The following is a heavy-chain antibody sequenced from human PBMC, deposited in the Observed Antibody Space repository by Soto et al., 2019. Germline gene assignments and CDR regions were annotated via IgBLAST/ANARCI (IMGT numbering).Heavy chain of an antibody. CDR3: ARGGLLPDY. Sequence: QLQLQESGSGLVKPSQTLSLTCAVSGGSISSGGYSWSLIRQPPGKGLEWLGYISHSGSTYYNPSLKSQVTRSVDMSKNQFSLKLSSVTAADTAVYYCARGGLLPDYWGQGTLVTVSS. V-gene: IGHV4-30-2*01. CDR2: ISHSGST. CDR1: GGSISSGGYS. J-gene: IGHJ4*02. D-gene: IGHD6-19*01.